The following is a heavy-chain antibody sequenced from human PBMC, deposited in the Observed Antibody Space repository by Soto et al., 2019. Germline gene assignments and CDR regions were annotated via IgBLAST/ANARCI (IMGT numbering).Heavy chain of an antibody. Sequence: PGGSLRLSCAASGFTVSSNYMSWVRQAPGKGLEWVSVIYSGGSTYYADSVKGRFTISRDNSKNTLYLQMNSLRAEDTAVYYCARDFYDILTDGHLDAFDIWGQGTMVTVSS. V-gene: IGHV3-53*01. CDR1: GFTVSSNY. CDR3: ARDFYDILTDGHLDAFDI. J-gene: IGHJ3*02. CDR2: IYSGGST. D-gene: IGHD3-9*01.